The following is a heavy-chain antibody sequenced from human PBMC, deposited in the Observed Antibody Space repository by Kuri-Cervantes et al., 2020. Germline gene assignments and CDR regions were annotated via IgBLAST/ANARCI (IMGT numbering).Heavy chain of an antibody. Sequence: GESLKISCAASGFTVSSNYMSGVRQAPGKGLEWVSVIYSGGSTYYADSVKGRFTISRDNSKNTLYLQMNSLKTEDTAVYYCTTDTLHKDERGYSYPDHFDYWGQGTLVTVSS. V-gene: IGHV3-53*01. CDR3: TTDTLHKDERGYSYPDHFDY. CDR1: GFTVSSNY. J-gene: IGHJ4*02. CDR2: IYSGGST. D-gene: IGHD5-18*01.